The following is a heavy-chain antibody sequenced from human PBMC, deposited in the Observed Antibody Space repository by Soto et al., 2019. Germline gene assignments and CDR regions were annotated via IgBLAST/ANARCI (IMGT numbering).Heavy chain of an antibody. CDR3: ARVPETWIQLWLLSDY. V-gene: IGHV1-18*04. CDR2: ISAYNGNT. D-gene: IGHD5-18*01. Sequence: QVQLVQSGAEVKKPGASVKVSCKASGYTFTSYGISWVRQAPGQGLEWMGWISAYNGNTNYAQKPQGRVTMTTDTSTSTAYMELRSLRSDDTAVYYCARVPETWIQLWLLSDYWGQGTLVTVSS. CDR1: GYTFTSYG. J-gene: IGHJ4*02.